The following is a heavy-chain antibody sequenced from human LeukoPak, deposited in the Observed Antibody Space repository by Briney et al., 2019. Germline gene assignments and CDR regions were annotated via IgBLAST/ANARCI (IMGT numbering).Heavy chain of an antibody. J-gene: IGHJ4*02. CDR2: ISGSGTNT. V-gene: IGHV3-23*01. Sequence: GGSLRLSCAASGFTFSTYGMSWVHQAPGKGLEWVSAISGSGTNTYYADSVKGRFTISRDNSKNTLYLQMNSLRVEDTAVYHCAKDPQIDPYYFDYWGQGTLVTVSS. CDR1: GFTFSTYG. CDR3: AKDPQIDPYYFDY.